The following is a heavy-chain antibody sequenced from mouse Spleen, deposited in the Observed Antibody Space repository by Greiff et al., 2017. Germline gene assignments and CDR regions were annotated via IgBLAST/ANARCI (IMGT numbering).Heavy chain of an antibody. CDR2: IYPGSGNT. CDR1: GYTFTDYY. Sequence: QVQLKESGAELVRPGASVKLSCKASGYTFTDYYINWVKQRPGQGLEWIARIYPGSGNTYYNEKFKGKATLTAEKSSSTAYMQLSSLTSEDSAVYFCARGGNYGYWGQGTTLTVSS. D-gene: IGHD2-1*01. J-gene: IGHJ2*01. V-gene: IGHV1-76*01. CDR3: ARGGNYGY.